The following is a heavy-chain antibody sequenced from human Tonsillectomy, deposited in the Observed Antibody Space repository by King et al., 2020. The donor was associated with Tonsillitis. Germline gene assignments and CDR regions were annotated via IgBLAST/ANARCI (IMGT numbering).Heavy chain of an antibody. V-gene: IGHV4-34*01. CDR3: ARGGYTYAYRNDAFDI. J-gene: IGHJ3*02. Sequence: VQLQQWGAGLLKPSETLSLTGAVYGGSFSGYYWSWIRQSPGKGLEWIGEINHSGSTNYNPSLKSRVTISVDTSKNHFSLKQSSVTAADTAVYYCARGGYTYAYRNDAFDIWGQGTMVTVSS. CDR1: GGSFSGYY. CDR2: INHSGST. D-gene: IGHD3-16*01.